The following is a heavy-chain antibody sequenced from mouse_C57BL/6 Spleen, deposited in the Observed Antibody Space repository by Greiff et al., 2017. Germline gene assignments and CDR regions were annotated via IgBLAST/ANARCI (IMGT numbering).Heavy chain of an antibody. J-gene: IGHJ2*01. CDR3: ARGLLDLDY. V-gene: IGHV1-54*01. D-gene: IGHD2-3*01. Sequence: QVQLQQSGAELVRPGTSVKVSCKASGYAFTNYLIEWVKQRPGQGLEWIGVINPGSGGTNYNEQFKGKATLTADKSSSTAYMQLSSLTSEDSAVYFCARGLLDLDYWGQGTTLTVSS. CDR1: GYAFTNYL. CDR2: INPGSGGT.